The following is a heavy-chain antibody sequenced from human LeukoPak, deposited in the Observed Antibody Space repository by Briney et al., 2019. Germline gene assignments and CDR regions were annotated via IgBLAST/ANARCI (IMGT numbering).Heavy chain of an antibody. CDR1: GGSFSGYY. CDR2: INHSGST. V-gene: IGHV4-34*01. CDR3: ARVLLAPDAFDI. J-gene: IGHJ3*02. D-gene: IGHD2/OR15-2a*01. Sequence: PSETLSLTCAVYGGSFSGYYCSWIRQPPGKGLEWIGEINHSGSTNYNPSLKSRVTISVDTSKNQFSLKLSSVTAADTAVYYCARVLLAPDAFDIWGQGTMVTVSS.